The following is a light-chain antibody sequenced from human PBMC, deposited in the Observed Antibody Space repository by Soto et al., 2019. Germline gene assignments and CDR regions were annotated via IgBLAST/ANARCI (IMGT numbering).Light chain of an antibody. CDR1: QSIVTW. CDR2: EAS. J-gene: IGKJ4*01. V-gene: IGKV1-5*03. CDR3: QQYNNYPST. Sequence: DIQMTQSPSTLSASVGDRVTITCRASQSIVTWLAWYQQKPGRAPKLLIYEASRLEGGVPSRFSGSGSETEFTLIISSLQPDDFATYYCQQYNNYPSTFGGGTKVEIK.